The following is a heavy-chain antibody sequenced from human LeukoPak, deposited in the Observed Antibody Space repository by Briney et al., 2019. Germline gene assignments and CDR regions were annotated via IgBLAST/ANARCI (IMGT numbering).Heavy chain of an antibody. D-gene: IGHD3-16*01. CDR2: ISGSGSTI. CDR1: GFTFSSYG. Sequence: GGSLRLSCAASGFTFSSYGMNWVRQAPGKGLEWIAYISGSGSTIYYADSVKGRFTISRDNAKNSLYLQMNSLRAEDTAVYYCARLGAYWGQGTLVTVSS. V-gene: IGHV3-48*01. J-gene: IGHJ4*02. CDR3: ARLGAY.